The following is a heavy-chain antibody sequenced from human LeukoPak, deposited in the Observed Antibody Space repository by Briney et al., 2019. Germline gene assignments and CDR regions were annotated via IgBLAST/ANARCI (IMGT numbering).Heavy chain of an antibody. CDR1: GYTFTSYA. Sequence: ASVKVSCKASGYTFTSYAMHWVRQAPGQRLEWMGWINAGNGNTKYSQKFQGRVTITRDTSASTAYMELSSLRSEDTAVYYCARDKRPSESYPPYYYYGMDVWGQGTTVTVSS. CDR2: INAGNGNT. V-gene: IGHV1-3*01. D-gene: IGHD1-26*01. J-gene: IGHJ6*02. CDR3: ARDKRPSESYPPYYYYGMDV.